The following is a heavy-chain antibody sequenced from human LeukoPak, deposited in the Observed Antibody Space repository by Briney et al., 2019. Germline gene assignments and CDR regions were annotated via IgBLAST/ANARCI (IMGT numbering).Heavy chain of an antibody. Sequence: PGGSLRHSSVQPTFTSTEITRSTGPRAPGKGLEWVSAIGAGTGAVTIYADSVKGRFTISRDNAKNTLYLQMNSLRGEDTAVYYCAKSYDSGREVPYALDVWGQGTTVTVSS. CDR2: IGAGTGAVT. J-gene: IGHJ6*02. D-gene: IGHD3-10*01. CDR3: AKSYDSGREVPYALDV. V-gene: IGHV3-23*01. CDR1: TFTSTEIT.